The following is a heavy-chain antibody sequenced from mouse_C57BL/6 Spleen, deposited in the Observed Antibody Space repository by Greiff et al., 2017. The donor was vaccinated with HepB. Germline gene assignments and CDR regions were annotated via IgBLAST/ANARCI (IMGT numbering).Heavy chain of an antibody. D-gene: IGHD2-3*01. J-gene: IGHJ2*01. CDR1: GYTFTSYW. CDR2: IDPSDSYT. Sequence: QVQLQQPGAELVMPGASVKLSCKASGYTFTSYWMHWVKQRPGQGLEWIGEIDPSDSYTNYNQKFKGKSTLTVDKSSSTAYMQLSSLTSEDSAVYYCASGDDGYQSPFDYWGQGTTLTVSS. CDR3: ASGDDGYQSPFDY. V-gene: IGHV1-69*01.